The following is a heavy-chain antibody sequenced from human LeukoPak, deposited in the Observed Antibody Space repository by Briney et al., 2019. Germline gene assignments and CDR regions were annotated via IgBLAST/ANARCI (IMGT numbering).Heavy chain of an antibody. CDR1: GGSISSSNW. D-gene: IGHD3-10*01. J-gene: IGHJ4*02. CDR3: ARQVLRFGELLSDFDY. Sequence: SETLSLTCTVSGGSISSSNWWNWVRQPPGKGLEWIGEIYHSGYTNYNPSLKSRVTISVDKSKNQFSLRLSSVTAADTAVYYCARQVLRFGELLSDFDYWGQGTLVTVSS. V-gene: IGHV4-4*02. CDR2: IYHSGYT.